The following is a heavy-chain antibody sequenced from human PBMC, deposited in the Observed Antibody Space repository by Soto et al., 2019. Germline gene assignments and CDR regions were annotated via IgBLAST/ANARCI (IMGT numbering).Heavy chain of an antibody. J-gene: IGHJ5*02. D-gene: IGHD1-1*01. V-gene: IGHV4-4*07. CDR2: IYATGTT. Sequence: PSETLSLTCTVSGASISGYYWSWIRKSAGKGLEWIGRIYATGTTDYNPSLKSRFMISVDTSKKQFSLRLRYVTAADTAVYYCVRDGTKTLRDWFDPWGQGSSVTVSS. CDR3: VRDGTKTLRDWFDP. CDR1: GASISGYY.